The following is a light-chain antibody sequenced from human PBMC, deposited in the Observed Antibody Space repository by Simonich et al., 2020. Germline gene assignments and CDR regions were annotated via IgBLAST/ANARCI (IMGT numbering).Light chain of an antibody. Sequence: DIVMTQSPLSLPVTPGEPASISCRSSQSLLHSNGYNYLDWYQQNPGLSPQLLIYWGSNRASGVPDRFSGSGSGTDFTLKISRVEAEDVGVYYCMQALQTPLTFGGGTKVEIK. CDR1: QSLLHSNGYNY. CDR3: MQALQTPLT. V-gene: IGKV2-28*01. CDR2: WGS. J-gene: IGKJ4*01.